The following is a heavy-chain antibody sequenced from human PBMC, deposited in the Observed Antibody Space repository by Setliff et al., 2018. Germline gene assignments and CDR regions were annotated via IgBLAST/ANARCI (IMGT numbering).Heavy chain of an antibody. CDR2: MSPQSDNT. CDR1: GYTFGAYD. D-gene: IGHD2-15*01. J-gene: IGHJ6*03. Sequence: ASVKVSCKASGYTFGAYDFNWVRQAPGQGLEWVGSMSPQSDNTVYAQKFLGRVTMTKNTSISTAYMELSSLRSEDTAVYYCARGQPPTPRPYFYHMDVWGKGTTVTVSS. V-gene: IGHV1-8*02. CDR3: ARGQPPTPRPYFYHMDV.